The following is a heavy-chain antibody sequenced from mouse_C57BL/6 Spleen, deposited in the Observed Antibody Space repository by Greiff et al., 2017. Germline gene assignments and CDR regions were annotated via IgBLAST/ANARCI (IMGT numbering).Heavy chain of an antibody. J-gene: IGHJ4*01. D-gene: IGHD2-12*01. CDR3: ARWGVTTHAMDY. CDR2: IDPSDSYT. CDR1: GYTFTSYW. V-gene: IGHV1-50*01. Sequence: VQLQQSGAELVKPGASVTLSCKASGYTFTSYWMQWVKQRPGQGLEWIGEIDPSDSYTNYNQKFKGKATLTVDTSSSTAYMQLSSLTSEDSAVYYCARWGVTTHAMDYWGQGTSVTVSS.